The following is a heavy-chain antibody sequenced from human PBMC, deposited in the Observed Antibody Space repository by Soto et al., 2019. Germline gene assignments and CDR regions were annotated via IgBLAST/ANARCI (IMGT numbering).Heavy chain of an antibody. J-gene: IGHJ5*02. CDR1: GGSISSSSYY. CDR3: ATGIGAEYYYDGSGYYSDGS. V-gene: IGHV4-39*01. D-gene: IGHD3-22*01. CDR2: IYYSGST. Sequence: PSETLSLTCTVSGGSISSSSYYWGCIRQPPGKGLEWIGSIYYSGSTYYNPSLKSRVTISVDTSKNQFSLKLSSVTAADTAVYYCATGIGAEYYYDGSGYYSDGSWGQGPLFTVS.